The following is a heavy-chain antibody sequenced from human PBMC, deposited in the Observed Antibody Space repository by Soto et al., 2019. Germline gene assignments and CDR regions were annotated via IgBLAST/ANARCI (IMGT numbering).Heavy chain of an antibody. V-gene: IGHV3-23*01. CDR2: ITHNGGVA. CDR3: VGDYGGLEGFDV. J-gene: IGHJ3*01. Sequence: QLLESGGDLVQPGGSLRLSCVVSGVTFTDYSMAWVRQTPGKGLEWVSGITHNGGVAYYAASVKGRFTISRDSSKKTVFLQMNSLGVEDTATYYCVGDYGGLEGFDVWGRGTMVTVSS. CDR1: GVTFTDYS. D-gene: IGHD4-17*01.